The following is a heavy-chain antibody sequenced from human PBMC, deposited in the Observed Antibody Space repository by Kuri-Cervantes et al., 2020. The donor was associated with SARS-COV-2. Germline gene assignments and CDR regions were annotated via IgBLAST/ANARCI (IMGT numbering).Heavy chain of an antibody. CDR2: ISYDGSNK. Sequence: GESLKISCAASGFTFSSYAMNWVRQAPGKGLEWVAVISYDGSNKYYADSVKGRFTISRDNSKNTLYLQMNSLRAEDTAVYYCARSGVTVGATISYYYYYYGMDVWGQGTTVTVSS. CDR1: GFTFSSYA. V-gene: IGHV3-30-3*01. CDR3: ARSGVTVGATISYYYYYYGMDV. J-gene: IGHJ6*02. D-gene: IGHD1-26*01.